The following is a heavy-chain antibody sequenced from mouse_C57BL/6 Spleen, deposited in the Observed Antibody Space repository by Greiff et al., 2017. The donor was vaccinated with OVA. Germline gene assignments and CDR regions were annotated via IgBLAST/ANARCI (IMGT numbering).Heavy chain of an antibody. CDR2: ISGGGGNT. CDR3: ARQRRGGYYFDY. CDR1: GFTFSSYT. D-gene: IGHD2-12*01. J-gene: IGHJ2*01. V-gene: IGHV5-9*01. Sequence: EVMLVESGGGLVKPGGSLKLSCAASGFTFSSYTMSWVRQTPEKRLEWVATISGGGGNTYYPDSVKGRFTISRDNAKNTLYLQMSSLRSEDTALYYCARQRRGGYYFDYWGQGTTLTVSS.